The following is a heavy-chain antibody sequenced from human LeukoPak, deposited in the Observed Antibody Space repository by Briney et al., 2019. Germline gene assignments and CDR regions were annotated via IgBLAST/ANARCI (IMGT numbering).Heavy chain of an antibody. CDR2: IYYSGST. Sequence: SETLSLTCGVSGGAITNYYWNWIRQAPGKGLEWLGYIYYSGSTNYNPSLKSRVTISVDTSKNQFSLKLSSVTAADTAVYYCARQEDDYGDPNWFDPWGQGTLVTVSS. D-gene: IGHD4-17*01. V-gene: IGHV4-59*08. J-gene: IGHJ5*02. CDR1: GGAITNYY. CDR3: ARQEDDYGDPNWFDP.